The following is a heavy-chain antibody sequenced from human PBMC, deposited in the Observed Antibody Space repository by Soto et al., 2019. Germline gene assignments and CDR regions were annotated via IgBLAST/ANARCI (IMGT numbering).Heavy chain of an antibody. V-gene: IGHV3-23*01. Sequence: PGGSLRLSCAASGFTSSTYAMSWVRQAPGKXLEWVSAISGSGGSTYYADSVKGRFTISRDNSKNTLYLQMNSLRAEDTAVYYCAEATPDYGDYPRGDFDYWGQGTLVTVAS. CDR2: ISGSGGST. D-gene: IGHD4-17*01. CDR3: AEATPDYGDYPRGDFDY. J-gene: IGHJ4*02. CDR1: GFTSSTYA.